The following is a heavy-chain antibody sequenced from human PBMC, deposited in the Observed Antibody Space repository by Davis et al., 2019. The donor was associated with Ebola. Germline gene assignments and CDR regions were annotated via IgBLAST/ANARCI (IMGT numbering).Heavy chain of an antibody. Sequence: ASVKVSCKASGYTFDSHAMHWVRQAPGQRLEYMGWINTATGYTIYSQKFQGRATMTRDTSASTAHMELSGLTSEDTALYSCARDADDVLTGSNWFDPWGQGTLVFVSS. CDR2: INTATGYT. CDR3: ARDADDVLTGSNWFDP. V-gene: IGHV1-3*04. CDR1: GYTFDSHA. D-gene: IGHD3-9*01. J-gene: IGHJ5*02.